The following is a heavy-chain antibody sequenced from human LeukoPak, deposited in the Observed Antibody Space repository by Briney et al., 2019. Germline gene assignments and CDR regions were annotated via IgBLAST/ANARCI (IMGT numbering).Heavy chain of an antibody. CDR1: GGSISSSSYY. CDR2: IYYSGST. V-gene: IGHV4-39*01. CDR3: ASHYDYVWGSYRYTPDY. J-gene: IGHJ4*02. D-gene: IGHD3-16*02. Sequence: SETLSLTCTVSGGSISSSSYYWGWIRQPPGEGLEWIGSIYYSGSTYYNPSLKSRVTISVDTSKNQFSLKLSSVTAADTAVYYCASHYDYVWGSYRYTPDYWGQGTLVTVSS.